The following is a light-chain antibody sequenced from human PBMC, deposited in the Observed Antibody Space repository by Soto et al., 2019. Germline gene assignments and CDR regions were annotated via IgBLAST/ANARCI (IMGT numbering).Light chain of an antibody. CDR2: EVS. CDR1: SSDVGGYNY. Sequence: QSALTQPPSASGSPGQSVTISCIGTSSDVGGYNYVSWYQQHPGKAPKLMIYEVSKRPSGVPDRFSGSKSGNTASLTVSGFQAEDEADYYCSSYAASNNLGVFGGGTKVTVL. J-gene: IGLJ2*01. V-gene: IGLV2-8*01. CDR3: SSYAASNNLGV.